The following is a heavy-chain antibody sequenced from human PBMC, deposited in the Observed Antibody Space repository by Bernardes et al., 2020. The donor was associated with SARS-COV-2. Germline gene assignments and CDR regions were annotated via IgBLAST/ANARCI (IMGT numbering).Heavy chain of an antibody. D-gene: IGHD2-15*01. CDR2: IYHGGNT. Sequence: SETLSLTCAVSGYSISSGYYWGWIRQPPGKGLEWIGSIYHGGNTYYNPSLKSRVTISVDTSKNQFSLKLSSVTAADTAVYYCARWNRSGGSCYQGFWGQGTLVTVSS. J-gene: IGHJ4*02. V-gene: IGHV4-38-2*01. CDR3: ARWNRSGGSCYQGF. CDR1: GYSISSGYY.